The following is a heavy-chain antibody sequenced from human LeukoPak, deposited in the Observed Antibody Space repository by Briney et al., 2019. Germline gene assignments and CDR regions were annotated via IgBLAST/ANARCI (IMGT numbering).Heavy chain of an antibody. D-gene: IGHD2-2*01. CDR3: ARGYCSSTSCYGFDY. J-gene: IGHJ4*02. CDR2: INHSGST. CDR1: GRSFTGYY. V-gene: IGHV4-34*01. Sequence: LSRTCAVYGRSFTGYYWSWIRQPPGKGLEWIGAINHSGSTNYNPSLKSRVTISVDTSKNQFSLKLSSVTAADTAVYYCARGYCSSTSCYGFDYWGQGTLVTVSS.